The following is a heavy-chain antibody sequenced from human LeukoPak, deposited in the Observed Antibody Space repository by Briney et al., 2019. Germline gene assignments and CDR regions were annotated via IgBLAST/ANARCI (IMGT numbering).Heavy chain of an antibody. CDR3: AGEVMYYDFWTWFDP. D-gene: IGHD3-3*01. V-gene: IGHV4-4*07. Sequence: PSETLSLTCTVSGASIRSSYWIWIRQSVGKGLEWIGRISTSGRTDYNPSLKSRVAMSVDKSKNQFSLELTSVTAADTAVYYCAGEVMYYDFWTWFDPWGQGTLVTVSS. J-gene: IGHJ5*02. CDR2: ISTSGRT. CDR1: GASIRSSY.